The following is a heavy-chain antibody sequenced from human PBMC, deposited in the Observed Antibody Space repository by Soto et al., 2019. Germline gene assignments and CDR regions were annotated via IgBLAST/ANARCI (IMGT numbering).Heavy chain of an antibody. V-gene: IGHV3-30-3*01. CDR3: ARAGCDGGSCYTLVGLRYGMDV. CDR1: GFTFSSYV. Sequence: QVQLVESGGGVVQPGRSLRLSCAASGFTFSSYVMYWVRQAPGKGLEWVAVISYDGRNKHYADSVKGRFTISRDNSKNTLNLQMNSLSAEDTAVYYCARAGCDGGSCYTLVGLRYGMDVWGQGTTVTVSS. J-gene: IGHJ6*02. D-gene: IGHD2-15*01. CDR2: ISYDGRNK.